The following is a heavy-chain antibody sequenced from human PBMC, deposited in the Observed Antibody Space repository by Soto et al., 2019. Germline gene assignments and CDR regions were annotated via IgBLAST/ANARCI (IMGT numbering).Heavy chain of an antibody. J-gene: IGHJ4*02. CDR2: IIPIFGTA. D-gene: IGHD2-15*01. Sequence: QVQLVQSGAEVKKPGSSVKVSCKASGGTFSSYAISWVRQAPGQGLEWVEGIIPIFGTANYAQKFQGRVTITADKSTSTAYMELSSLRSEDTAVYYCARAPGPYCSGGSCYPFDYWGQGTLVTVSS. CDR1: GGTFSSYA. V-gene: IGHV1-69*06. CDR3: ARAPGPYCSGGSCYPFDY.